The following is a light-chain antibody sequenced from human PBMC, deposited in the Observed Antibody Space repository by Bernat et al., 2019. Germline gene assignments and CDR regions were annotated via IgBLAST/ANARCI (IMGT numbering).Light chain of an antibody. CDR1: QSIRSW. CDR3: QQYNSYPYA. Sequence: DIQMIQSPSTLSASVGDRVTITCRASQSIRSWLAWYQQKPRKAPKLLIYKASSLESGVPSRFSGSGSGTEFTLTISCLRPDDFATYYCQQYNSYPYAFGQGTKLEIK. J-gene: IGKJ2*01. V-gene: IGKV1-5*03. CDR2: KAS.